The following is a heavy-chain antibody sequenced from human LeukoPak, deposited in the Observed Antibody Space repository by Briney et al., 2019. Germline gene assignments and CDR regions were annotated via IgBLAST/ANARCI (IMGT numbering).Heavy chain of an antibody. Sequence: ASVKVSCKTSGYTFTNYYMHWVRQAPGQGLEWVGIINPSGGSTSYAQKFQGRVTMTRDMSTSTVYMELSSLRSEDTAVYYCAKLRTMVRHDAFDIWGQGTMVTVSS. V-gene: IGHV1-46*01. CDR3: AKLRTMVRHDAFDI. J-gene: IGHJ3*02. CDR2: INPSGGST. CDR1: GYTFTNYY. D-gene: IGHD3-10*01.